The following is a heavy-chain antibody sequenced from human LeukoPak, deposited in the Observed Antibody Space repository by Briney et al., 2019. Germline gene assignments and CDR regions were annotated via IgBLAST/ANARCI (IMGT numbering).Heavy chain of an antibody. Sequence: SETLSLTCTVSGGSISSYYWSWIRQPPGKGLEWIGYISYSGSTNCNPSLRSRVTISVDTSKNQFSLTLSSVTAADTAVYYCARGRGYGGNYLRAFDIWGQGTMVSVSS. V-gene: IGHV4-59*08. J-gene: IGHJ3*02. CDR3: ARGRGYGGNYLRAFDI. CDR2: ISYSGST. CDR1: GGSISSYY. D-gene: IGHD1-26*01.